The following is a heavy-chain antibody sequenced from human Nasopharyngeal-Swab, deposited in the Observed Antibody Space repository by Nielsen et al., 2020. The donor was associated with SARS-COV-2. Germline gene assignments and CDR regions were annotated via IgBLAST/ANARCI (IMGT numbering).Heavy chain of an antibody. CDR2: ITSSTSQT. V-gene: IGHV3-23*01. J-gene: IGHJ5*02. CDR3: AKDRISMILVPLP. CDR1: GSTFTDYA. Sequence: GGSLRPSCAASGSTFTDYAINWVRQAPGKGLEWVSVITSSTSQTYYADSVKGRFTTSRDNSKNTVSLQMNSLRAEATAVCYCAKDRISMILVPLPWGQGTLVTVSS. D-gene: IGHD3-22*01.